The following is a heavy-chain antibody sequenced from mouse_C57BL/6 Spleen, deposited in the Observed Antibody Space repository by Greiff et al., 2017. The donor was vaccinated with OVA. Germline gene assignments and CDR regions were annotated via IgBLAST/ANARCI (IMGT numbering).Heavy chain of an antibody. V-gene: IGHV1-26*01. Sequence: VQLQQSGPELVKPGASVKISCKASGYTFTDYYLNWVKQSHGKSLEWIGDINPNNGGTSYNQKFKGKATLTVDKSSSTAYMELRSLTSEDSAVYYCARKGDPTWFAYWGQGTLVTVSA. J-gene: IGHJ3*01. CDR2: INPNNGGT. CDR3: ARKGDPTWFAY. CDR1: GYTFTDYY.